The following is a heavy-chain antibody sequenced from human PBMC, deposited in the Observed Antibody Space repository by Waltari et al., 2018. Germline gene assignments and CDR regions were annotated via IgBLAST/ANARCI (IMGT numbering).Heavy chain of an antibody. CDR2: VDPNNGGI. CDR3: AREVFRFDY. J-gene: IGHJ4*02. Sequence: QVQLVQSGAEVTKPGASVKLSCEASGYAFTAYYFHWVRQAPGRGLEWMGYVDPNNGGISYAQRVQGRVTMTRETSISTVYMELSGLTSDDTAVYYCAREVFRFDYWGQGALVTVSS. CDR1: GYAFTAYY. V-gene: IGHV1-2*02.